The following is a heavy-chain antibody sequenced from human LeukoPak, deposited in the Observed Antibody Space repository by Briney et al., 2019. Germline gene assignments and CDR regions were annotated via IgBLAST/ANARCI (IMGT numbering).Heavy chain of an antibody. CDR1: GFTFSNYW. CDR2: IKQDGSET. CDR3: AKNYDSSGYFDY. Sequence: PGGSLRLSCAASGFTFSNYWMSWVRQAPGKRPQWVANIKQDGSETYYVDSVKGRFTISRDNAKNSLYLQMNSLRAEDTAVYHCAKNYDSSGYFDYWGQGTLVTVSS. D-gene: IGHD3-22*01. J-gene: IGHJ4*02. V-gene: IGHV3-7*03.